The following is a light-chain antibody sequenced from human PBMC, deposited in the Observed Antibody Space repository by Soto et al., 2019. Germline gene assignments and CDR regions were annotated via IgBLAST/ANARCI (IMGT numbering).Light chain of an antibody. Sequence: ELVLTQSPGTLSLSPGERATLSCRASQSVSSTYLAWYQQKPGQAPRLLIYGASSRATGIPDRFSGSGSGTAFTLTTSRLEPEDFAVYYGQQYGSSAWTFGQGTKVEIK. V-gene: IGKV3-20*01. CDR3: QQYGSSAWT. CDR2: GAS. CDR1: QSVSSTY. J-gene: IGKJ1*01.